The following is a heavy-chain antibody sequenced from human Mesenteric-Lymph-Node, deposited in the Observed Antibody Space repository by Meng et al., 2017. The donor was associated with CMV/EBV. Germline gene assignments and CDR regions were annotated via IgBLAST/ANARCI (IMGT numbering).Heavy chain of an antibody. CDR1: GGSISSYY. D-gene: IGHD3-22*01. J-gene: IGHJ4*02. CDR2: IYYSGST. Sequence: SETLSLTCTVSGGSISSYYWSWIRQPPGKGLEWIGYIYYSGSTNYNPSLKSRVTISVDTSKNQFSLKLNSVTAADTAVYYCARGPRGKYYYDSSGYSYWGQGTLVTVSS. CDR3: ARGPRGKYYYDSSGYSY. V-gene: IGHV4-59*12.